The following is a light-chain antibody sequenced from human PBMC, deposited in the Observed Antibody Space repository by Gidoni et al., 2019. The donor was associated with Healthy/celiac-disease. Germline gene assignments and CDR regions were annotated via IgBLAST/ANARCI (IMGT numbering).Light chain of an antibody. CDR1: SSDVGGYNY. J-gene: IGLJ1*01. Sequence: QSSLPPPASVSASPAQALTISCTGTSSDVGGYNYVSWYQQHPGKAPKLMIYEVSNRPSGVSNRFSGSKSGNTASLTISGLQAEDEADYYCSSYTSSITHYVFGTGTKVTVL. V-gene: IGLV2-14*01. CDR2: EVS. CDR3: SSYTSSITHYV.